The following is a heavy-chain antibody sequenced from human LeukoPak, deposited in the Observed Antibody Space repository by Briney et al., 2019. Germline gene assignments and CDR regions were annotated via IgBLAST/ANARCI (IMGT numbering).Heavy chain of an antibody. V-gene: IGHV1-69*05. D-gene: IGHD6-13*01. J-gene: IGHJ3*02. CDR1: GDTFKKYS. CDR2: IIPIFGTA. CDR3: ASHSSSWYNAFDI. Sequence: SVKVSCKASGDTFKKYSISWVRQAPGQGLEWMGRIIPIFGTANYAQKFQGRVTITTDESTSTAYMELSSLRSEDTAVYYCASHSSSWYNAFDIWGQGTMVTVSS.